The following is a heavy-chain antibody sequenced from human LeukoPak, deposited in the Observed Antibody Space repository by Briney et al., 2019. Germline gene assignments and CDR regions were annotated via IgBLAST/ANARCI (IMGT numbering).Heavy chain of an antibody. D-gene: IGHD3-9*01. CDR3: ASYYDILTGRYGMDV. J-gene: IGHJ6*02. CDR2: IKQDGSEK. CDR1: GFTFSSYW. Sequence: GGSLRLSCAASGFTFSSYWMSWVRQAPGKGLEWVANIKQDGSEKFYVDSVKGRFTISGDNAKNSLYLQMNSLRAEDTALYYCASYYDILTGRYGMDVWGQGTTVTVSS. V-gene: IGHV3-7*02.